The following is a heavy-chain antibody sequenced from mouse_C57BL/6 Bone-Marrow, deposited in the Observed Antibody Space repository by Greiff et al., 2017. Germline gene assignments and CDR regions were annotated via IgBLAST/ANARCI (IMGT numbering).Heavy chain of an antibody. CDR1: GYTFTSYW. CDR3: ARDILPSYAMDY. J-gene: IGHJ4*01. D-gene: IGHD1-1*01. V-gene: IGHV1-59*01. CDR2: IDPSDSST. Sequence: QVQLKQPGAELVRPGTSVKLSCKASGYTFTSYWMHWVKQRPGQGLEWIGVIDPSDSSTNYNQKFKGKATLTVDTSSSTAYMQLSSLTSEDSAVYYCARDILPSYAMDYWGQGTSVTASS.